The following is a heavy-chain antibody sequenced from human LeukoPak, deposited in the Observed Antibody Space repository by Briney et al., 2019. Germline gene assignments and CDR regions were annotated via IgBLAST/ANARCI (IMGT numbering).Heavy chain of an antibody. D-gene: IGHD1-14*01. Sequence: GGSLRLSCAASGFTFSSYSMNWVRQAPGKGLEWVSSISKSSDYIYYADSVKGRFTISRDNAKNSLYLQMNSLRAEDTAVYYCARDENRKNPPDYWGQGTLVTVSS. V-gene: IGHV3-21*01. CDR3: ARDENRKNPPDY. J-gene: IGHJ4*02. CDR1: GFTFSSYS. CDR2: ISKSSDYI.